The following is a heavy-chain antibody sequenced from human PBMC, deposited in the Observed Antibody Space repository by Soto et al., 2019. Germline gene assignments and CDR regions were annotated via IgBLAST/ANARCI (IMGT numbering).Heavy chain of an antibody. D-gene: IGHD4-4*01. CDR1: GFTFSSYG. J-gene: IGHJ2*01. V-gene: IGHV3-30*18. CDR2: ISYDGSNK. Sequence: QVQLVESGGGVVQPGRSLRLSCAASGFTFSSYGMHWVRQAPGKGLEWVAVISYDGSNKYYADSVKGRFTISRDKSKNTLYLQMNSLRAEDTAVYYCAKDRRVTLYWYFDLWGRGTLVTVSS. CDR3: AKDRRVTLYWYFDL.